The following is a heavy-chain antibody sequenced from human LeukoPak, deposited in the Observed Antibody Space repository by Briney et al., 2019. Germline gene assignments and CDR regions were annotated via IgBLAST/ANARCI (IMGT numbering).Heavy chain of an antibody. V-gene: IGHV3-30*04. J-gene: IGHJ6*03. CDR3: ARGPVCGGDCYSWYYYYYMDA. CDR1: GFTFSSYA. Sequence: GGSLRLSCAASGFTFSSYAMHWVRQAPGKGLEWVAVISYDGSNKYYADSVKGRFTISRDNTKNTLYLQMNSLRAEDTAVYYCARGPVCGGDCYSWYYYYYMDAWGKGTTVTVSS. D-gene: IGHD2-21*02. CDR2: ISYDGSNK.